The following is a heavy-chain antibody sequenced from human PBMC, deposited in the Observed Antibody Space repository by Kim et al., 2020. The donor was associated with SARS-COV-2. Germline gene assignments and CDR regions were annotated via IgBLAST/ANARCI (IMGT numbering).Heavy chain of an antibody. CDR3: VGLDFWSGYYSFDY. CDR1: GGSFSGYY. CDR2: INHSGST. J-gene: IGHJ4*02. Sequence: SETLSLTCAVYGGSFSGYYWSWIRQPPGKGLEWIGEINHSGSTNYNPSLKSRVTISVDTSKNQFSLKLSSVTAADTAVYYCVGLDFWSGYYSFDYWGQGTLVTVSS. D-gene: IGHD3-3*01. V-gene: IGHV4-34*01.